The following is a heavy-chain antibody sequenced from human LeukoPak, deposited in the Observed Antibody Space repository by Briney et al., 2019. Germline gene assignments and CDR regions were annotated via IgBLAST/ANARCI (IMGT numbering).Heavy chain of an antibody. V-gene: IGHV5-51*01. CDR3: ARLAGATYYNYAMDV. CDR2: IYPDDSNT. D-gene: IGHD6-25*01. J-gene: IGHJ6*02. Sequence: GESLKISCMASGYNFANYWIGWVRQMARKGLEWMGIIYPDDSNTRYSPSFQGQVTISADKSISTVYLQWNSLKASDSAMYYCARLAGATYYNYAMDVWGQGSTVTVSS. CDR1: GYNFANYW.